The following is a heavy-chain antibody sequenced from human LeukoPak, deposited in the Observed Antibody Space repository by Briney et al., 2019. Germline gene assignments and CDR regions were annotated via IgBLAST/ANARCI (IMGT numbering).Heavy chain of an antibody. V-gene: IGHV3-7*01. CDR3: TREGAGGFDY. D-gene: IGHD3-10*01. CDR1: GFTFRSYW. Sequence: GGSLRLSCAASGFTFRSYWMSWVRQAPGKGLEWVANIKQDGSEKSYVDSVKGRFTISRDSAKNSLYLQMNSLRAEDTAVYYCTREGAGGFDYWGQGTLVTVSS. CDR2: IKQDGSEK. J-gene: IGHJ4*02.